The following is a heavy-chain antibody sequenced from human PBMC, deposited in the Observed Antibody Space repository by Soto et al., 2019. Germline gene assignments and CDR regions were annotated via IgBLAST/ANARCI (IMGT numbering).Heavy chain of an antibody. CDR2: IYYSGST. D-gene: IGHD2-2*01. Sequence: SETLSLPCTVSGGSISSYYWSWIRQPPGKGLEWIGYIYYSGSTNYNPSLKSRVTISVDTSKNQFSLKLSSVTAADTAVYYCARRSDIVVVPAASRVEYYYYYMDVWGKGTTVTVSS. CDR3: ARRSDIVVVPAASRVEYYYYYMDV. CDR1: GGSISSYY. V-gene: IGHV4-59*01. J-gene: IGHJ6*03.